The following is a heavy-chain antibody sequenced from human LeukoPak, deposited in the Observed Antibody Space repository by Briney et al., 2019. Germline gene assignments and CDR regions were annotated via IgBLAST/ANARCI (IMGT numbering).Heavy chain of an antibody. CDR2: INPNSGGT. V-gene: IGHV1-2*02. J-gene: IGHJ6*03. Sequence: ASVKVSCKASGYTFTGYYMHWVRQAPGQGLEWMGWINPNSGGTNYAQKFQGRVTMTRDTSISTAYMELSRLRSDDTAVYYCARGNYDSSGHYYYYYYMDVWGKGTTVTISS. D-gene: IGHD3-22*01. CDR3: ARGNYDSSGHYYYYYYMDV. CDR1: GYTFTGYY.